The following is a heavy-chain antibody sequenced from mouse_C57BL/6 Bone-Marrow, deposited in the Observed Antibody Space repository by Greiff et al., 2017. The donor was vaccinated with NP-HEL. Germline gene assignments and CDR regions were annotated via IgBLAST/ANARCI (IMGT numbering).Heavy chain of an antibody. Sequence: VQLQQPGAELVKPGASVKLSCKASGYTFTTYWMQWVKQRPGQGLEWIGEIDPSDSYTNYTQKFKGKATLTVDTSSSTAYMQLSSLTSEDSAVYYCARKAYYGRSYEFAYGGQGTLVTVSA. J-gene: IGHJ3*01. D-gene: IGHD1-1*01. CDR1: GYTFTTYW. V-gene: IGHV1-50*01. CDR2: IDPSDSYT. CDR3: ARKAYYGRSYEFAY.